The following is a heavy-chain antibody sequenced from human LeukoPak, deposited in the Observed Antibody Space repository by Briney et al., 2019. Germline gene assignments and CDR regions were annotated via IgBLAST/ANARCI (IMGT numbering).Heavy chain of an antibody. Sequence: ASVKVSCKASGYTFTSYDINWVRQATGQGLWWVGWMNPNSGDTGYAQTFQGSVTMTRTTSISTAYMELNSLRSEDTAGYYCARGNYEFWSGYYKGRLGFDPWGQGTLVTVSS. CDR2: MNPNSGDT. V-gene: IGHV1-8*01. D-gene: IGHD3-3*01. J-gene: IGHJ5*02. CDR3: ARGNYEFWSGYYKGRLGFDP. CDR1: GYTFTSYD.